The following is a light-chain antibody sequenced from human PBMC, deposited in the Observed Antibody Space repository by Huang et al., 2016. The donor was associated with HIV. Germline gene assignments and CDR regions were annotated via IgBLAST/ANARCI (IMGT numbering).Light chain of an antibody. V-gene: IGKV3-20*01. CDR3: QQYGSSPYT. CDR2: GES. CDR1: QSVSSSY. Sequence: EIVLTQSPGTLSLSPGERATLSCRASQSVSSSYLAWYQQKAGQAPRRLIYGESSRATGIPDRFSGSGSGTDFTLTISRLEPEDFAVYYCQQYGSSPYTFGQGTKLEIK. J-gene: IGKJ2*01.